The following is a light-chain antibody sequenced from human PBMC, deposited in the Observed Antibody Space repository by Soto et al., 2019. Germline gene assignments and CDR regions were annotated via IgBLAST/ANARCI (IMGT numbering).Light chain of an antibody. V-gene: IGLV1-40*01. J-gene: IGLJ2*01. CDR3: QSYDSSLTGPKVL. CDR1: SSNIGAGYD. Sequence: QSDLTQPPSVSGAPGQRVTISFTGSSSNIGAGYDVHWYQQFPGTAPKLLIYGNSNRPSGVPARFSGSKSGSSASLAITGLQAEDEADYYCQSYDSSLTGPKVLFGGGTKLTVL. CDR2: GNS.